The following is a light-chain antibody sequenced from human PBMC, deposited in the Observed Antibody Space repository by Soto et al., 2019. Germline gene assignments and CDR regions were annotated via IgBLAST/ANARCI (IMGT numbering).Light chain of an antibody. CDR1: QSIRSW. CDR2: KAS. Sequence: DIQMTQSPSTLSSSVGDRVTITCRASQSIRSWLAWYQQKPGKAPKLLIYKASTLKSGVPSRFSGSGSATEFTLTISSLQPDDFATYYCQQYNNYWTFGQGTKVDIK. J-gene: IGKJ1*01. V-gene: IGKV1-5*03. CDR3: QQYNNYWT.